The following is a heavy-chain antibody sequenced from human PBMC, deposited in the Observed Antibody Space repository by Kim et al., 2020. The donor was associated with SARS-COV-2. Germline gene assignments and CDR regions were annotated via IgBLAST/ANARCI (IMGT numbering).Heavy chain of an antibody. J-gene: IGHJ4*02. D-gene: IGHD2-2*01. CDR1: GLAFSTSS. Sequence: GGSLRLSCASSGLAFSTSSMNWVRQAPGKGLEWVSSISSSSAYIEYADSVRGRFIISRDNAKNLLFLDMNSLRVEDTAVYYCVRDESPRIHCSTSPCPFDYWGQGTLVAVSS. CDR3: VRDESPRIHCSTSPCPFDY. CDR2: ISSSSAYI. V-gene: IGHV3-21*06.